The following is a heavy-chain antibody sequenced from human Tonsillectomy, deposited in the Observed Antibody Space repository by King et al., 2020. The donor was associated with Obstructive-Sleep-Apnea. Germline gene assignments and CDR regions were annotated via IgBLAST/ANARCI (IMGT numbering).Heavy chain of an antibody. D-gene: IGHD3-9*01. CDR2: IYYSGST. V-gene: IGHV4-30-4*01. J-gene: IGHJ4*02. Sequence: VQLQESGPGLVKPSQTLSLTCTVSGGSISSGDYYWSWIRQPPGKGLEWIGYIYYSGSTYYNPSLKSRKSRVTISVDTSQNQFSLKLSSVTAADTAVYYCARVHYDILTGYYRVLDYWGQGTLVTVSS. CDR3: ARVHYDILTGYYRVLDY. CDR1: GGSISSGDYY.